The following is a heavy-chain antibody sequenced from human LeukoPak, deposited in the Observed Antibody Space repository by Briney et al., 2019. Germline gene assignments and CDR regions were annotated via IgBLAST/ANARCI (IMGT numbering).Heavy chain of an antibody. CDR2: IYSGGST. CDR3: ARDRGELGGCDY. V-gene: IGHV3-53*01. D-gene: IGHD1-26*01. CDR1: GFTVNSNY. Sequence: GGSLRLSCAASGFTVNSNYMSWVRQAPGKGLGWVSVIYSGGSTYYADSVKGRFTISRDNSKNTLYLQMNSLRAEDTAVYYCARDRGELGGCDYWGQGTLVTVSS. J-gene: IGHJ4*02.